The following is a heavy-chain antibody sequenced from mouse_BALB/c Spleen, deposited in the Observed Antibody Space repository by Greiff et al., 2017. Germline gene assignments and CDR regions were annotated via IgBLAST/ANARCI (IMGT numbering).Heavy chain of an antibody. D-gene: IGHD1-1*01. J-gene: IGHJ1*01. CDR2: ISSGGST. CDR3: ARGFRYYGSSYWYFDV. CDR1: GFTFSSYA. Sequence: EVQGVESGGGLVKPGGSLKLSCAASGFTFSSYAMSWVRQTPEKRLEWVASISSGGSTYYPDSVKGRFTISRDNARNILYLQMSSLRSEDTAMYYCARGFRYYGSSYWYFDVWGAGTTVTVSS. V-gene: IGHV5-6-5*01.